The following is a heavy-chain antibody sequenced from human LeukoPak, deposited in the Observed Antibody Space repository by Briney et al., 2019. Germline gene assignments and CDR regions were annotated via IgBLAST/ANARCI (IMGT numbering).Heavy chain of an antibody. D-gene: IGHD4-23*01. CDR2: IYYSGST. CDR1: GGSISSSSYY. J-gene: IGHJ4*02. CDR3: ARQEDYGGILDY. Sequence: SETLSLTCTVSGGSISSSSYYWGWIRQPPGKGLEWIGSIYYSGSTYYNPSLKSRVTISVDTSKNQFSLKLSSVTAEDTAVYYCARQEDYGGILDYWGQGTLVTVSS. V-gene: IGHV4-39*01.